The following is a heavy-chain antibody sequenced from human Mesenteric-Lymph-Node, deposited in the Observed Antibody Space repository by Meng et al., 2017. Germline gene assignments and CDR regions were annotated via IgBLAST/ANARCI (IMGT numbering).Heavy chain of an antibody. CDR3: ARDSGSYYDAFDI. J-gene: IGHJ3*02. Sequence: GESLKISCAASGFTFSSYAMHWVRQAPGKGLEYVSAISSNGGSTYYADSVKGRFTISRDNSKNTLYLQMGSLRAEDMAVYYCARDSGSYYDAFDIWGQGKMVT. CDR1: GFTFSSYA. D-gene: IGHD1-26*01. CDR2: ISSNGGST. V-gene: IGHV3-64*02.